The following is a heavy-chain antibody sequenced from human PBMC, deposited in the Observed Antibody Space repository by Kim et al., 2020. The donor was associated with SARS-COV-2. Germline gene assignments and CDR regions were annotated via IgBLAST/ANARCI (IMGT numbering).Heavy chain of an antibody. J-gene: IGHJ3*02. CDR3: ARDWYCSGGSCVDVFDI. D-gene: IGHD2-15*01. CDR2: ISTDDGDS. V-gene: IGHV1-18*01. CDR1: GYTFSTYG. Sequence: ASVKVSCKASGYTFSTYGISWVRQAPGQGLEWMGWISTDDGDSNYAQKFQGRVTMTTDTSTSTAYMELRSLRSDDTAAYYCARDWYCSGGSCVDVFDIWG.